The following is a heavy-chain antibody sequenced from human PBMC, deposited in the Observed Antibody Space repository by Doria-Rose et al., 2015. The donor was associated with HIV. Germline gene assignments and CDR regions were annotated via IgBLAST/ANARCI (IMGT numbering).Heavy chain of an antibody. CDR2: IFSDDER. Sequence: QVTLKESGPVLVKPTETLTLTCTVSGASLSSPGMGVSWIRQPPGKALEWLANIFSDDERSYKPSLKSRLTISRGTSKSQVVLTMTDMDPVDTATYYCARIKSSRWYHKYYFDFWGQGTLVIVSA. CDR1: GASLSSPGMG. CDR3: ARIKSSRWYHKYYFDF. J-gene: IGHJ4*02. D-gene: IGHD6-13*01. V-gene: IGHV2-26*01.